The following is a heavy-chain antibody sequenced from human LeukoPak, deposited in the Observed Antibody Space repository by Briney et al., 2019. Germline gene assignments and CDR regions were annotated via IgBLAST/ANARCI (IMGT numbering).Heavy chain of an antibody. V-gene: IGHV3-53*01. J-gene: IGHJ6*02. CDR3: ARCRVLRDRGYYSYYYYYGMDV. CDR2: IYSDDST. D-gene: IGHD3-3*01. CDR1: VLTVSNNG. Sequence: GGCLRLSCVASVLTVSNNGMRWVRQARGKGREWVSVIYSDDSTYYSDSVRGRFTISRDNSKNTLFLQMNSLRAEDTAVYYCARCRVLRDRGYYSYYYYYGMDVWGQGTTVTVSS.